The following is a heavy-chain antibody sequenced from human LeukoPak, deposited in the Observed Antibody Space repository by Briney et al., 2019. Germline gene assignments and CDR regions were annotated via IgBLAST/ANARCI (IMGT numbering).Heavy chain of an antibody. D-gene: IGHD2-21*02. J-gene: IGHJ2*01. CDR1: GGSISSGDYY. V-gene: IGHV4-30-4*01. CDR2: IYYSGST. Sequence: SQTLSLTCTVSGGSISSGDYYWSWIRQPPGKGLEWIGYIYYSGSTYYNPSLKSRVTISVDRSKNQFSLKLSSVTAADTAVYYCARNLAYCGGDCYSGYWYFDLWGRGTLVTVSS. CDR3: ARNLAYCGGDCYSGYWYFDL.